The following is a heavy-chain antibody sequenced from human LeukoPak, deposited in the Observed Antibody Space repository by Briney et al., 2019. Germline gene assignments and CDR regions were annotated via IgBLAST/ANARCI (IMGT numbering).Heavy chain of an antibody. Sequence: GGSLRLSCAASGFTFSSYWMHWVRQAPGKGLVWVSRINSDGSSTSYADSVKGRFTNSRDNAMNTLYLQMNSLRAEDTAVYYCAMVRGYYYHGLDVWGQGTTVTVSS. V-gene: IGHV3-74*01. CDR2: INSDGSST. CDR1: GFTFSSYW. CDR3: AMVRGYYYHGLDV. D-gene: IGHD3-10*01. J-gene: IGHJ6*02.